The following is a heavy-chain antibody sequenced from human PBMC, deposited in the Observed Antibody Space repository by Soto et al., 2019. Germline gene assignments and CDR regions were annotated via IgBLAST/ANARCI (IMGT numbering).Heavy chain of an antibody. CDR3: AHSVSRQWLPALFDY. CDR1: GFSLSTSGVG. J-gene: IGHJ4*02. V-gene: IGHV2-5*02. D-gene: IGHD6-19*01. CDR2: IYWDDDK. Sequence: QITLKESGPTLVKPTQTLTLTCTFSGFSLSTSGVGVGWIRQPPGKALEWLALIYWDDDKRYSPSLKSRLTIXXDXSXNQVVLTMTNMDPVDTATYYCAHSVSRQWLPALFDYWGQGTLVTVSS.